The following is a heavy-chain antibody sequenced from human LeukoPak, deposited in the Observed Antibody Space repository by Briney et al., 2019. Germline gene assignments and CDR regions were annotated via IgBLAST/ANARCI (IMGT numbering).Heavy chain of an antibody. V-gene: IGHV3-11*01. CDR3: AREARYCSSTSCSRVDY. J-gene: IGHJ4*02. CDR1: GFTFSDYY. CDR2: ISSSGSTI. D-gene: IGHD2-2*01. Sequence: PGGSLRLSCAASGFTFSDYYMSWIRQAPGEGLEWVSYISSSGSTIYYADSVKGRFTISRDNAKNSLYLQMNSLRAEDTAVYYCAREARYCSSTSCSRVDYWGQGTLVTVSS.